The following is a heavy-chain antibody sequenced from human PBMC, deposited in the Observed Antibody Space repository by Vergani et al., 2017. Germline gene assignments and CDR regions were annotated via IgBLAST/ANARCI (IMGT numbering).Heavy chain of an antibody. D-gene: IGHD2-21*02. CDR2: IIPVLGKT. V-gene: IGHV1-69*09. CDR3: ARDPRGYGGDPEDYYYGMDV. CDR1: GYTFTGYY. Sequence: QVQLVQSGAEVKKPGASVKVSCKASGYTFTGYYIHWVRQAPGRGLEWMGRIIPVLGKTKYAQDFQGRLTITADTSTSTAYMELTSLRSQDTAVYYCARDPRGYGGDPEDYYYGMDVWGQGTTVTVSS. J-gene: IGHJ6*02.